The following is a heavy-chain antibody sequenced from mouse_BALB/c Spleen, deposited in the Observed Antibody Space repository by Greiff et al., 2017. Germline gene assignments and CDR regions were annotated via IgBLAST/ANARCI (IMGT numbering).Heavy chain of an antibody. D-gene: IGHD3-2*01. V-gene: IGHV2-6-7*01. CDR3: ARSRQLGLRGAWFAY. J-gene: IGHJ3*01. Sequence: VMLVESGPGLVAPSQSLSITCTVSGFSLTGYGVNWVRQPPGKGLEWLGMIWGDGSTDYNSALKSRLSISKDNSKSQVFLKMNSLQTDDTARYYGARSRQLGLRGAWFAYWGQGTLVTVSA. CDR1: GFSLTGYG. CDR2: IWGDGST.